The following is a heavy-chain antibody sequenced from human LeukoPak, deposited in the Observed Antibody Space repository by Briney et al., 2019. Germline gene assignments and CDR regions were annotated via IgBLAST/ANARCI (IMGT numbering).Heavy chain of an antibody. CDR3: ARDSNYYDSTLDWFDP. CDR2: ISSSSYI. CDR1: GFTFSSYS. V-gene: IGHV3-21*01. J-gene: IGHJ5*02. Sequence: GGSLRLSCAASGFTFSSYSMNWVRQAPGKGLEWVSSISSSSYIYYADSVKGRFTISRDNAKNSLYLQMNSLRAEDTAVYYCARDSNYYDSTLDWFDPWGQGTLVTVSS. D-gene: IGHD3-22*01.